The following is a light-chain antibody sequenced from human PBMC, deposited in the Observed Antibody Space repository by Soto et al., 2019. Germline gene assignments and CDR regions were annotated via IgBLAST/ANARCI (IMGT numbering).Light chain of an antibody. CDR1: QSVSIN. J-gene: IGKJ4*01. CDR3: QQYNNCTRT. V-gene: IGKV3-15*01. Sequence: ETVMTQSPATLSVSPGERATLSCRASQSVSINLAWYQQQPGYAPSLLIYGASTRATGIPARFSGSGSGTHCPLTISALQSEDIPVYYCQQYNNCTRTFRGGTKVEIK. CDR2: GAS.